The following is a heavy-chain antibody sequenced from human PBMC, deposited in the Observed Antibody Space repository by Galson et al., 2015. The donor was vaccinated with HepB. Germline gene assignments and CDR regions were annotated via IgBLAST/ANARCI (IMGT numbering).Heavy chain of an antibody. D-gene: IGHD3-10*01. CDR3: ARGGPYYYGSGKPKPFDP. J-gene: IGHJ5*02. Sequence: ETLSLTCAVYGGSFSGYYWSWIRQPPGKGLEWIGEINHSGSTNYNPSLKSRVTISVDTSKNQFSLKLSSVTAADTAVYYCARGGPYYYGSGKPKPFDPWGQGTLVTVSS. CDR2: INHSGST. CDR1: GGSFSGYY. V-gene: IGHV4-34*01.